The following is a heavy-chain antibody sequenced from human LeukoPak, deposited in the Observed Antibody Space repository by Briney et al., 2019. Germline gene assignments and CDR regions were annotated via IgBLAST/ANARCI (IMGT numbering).Heavy chain of an antibody. D-gene: IGHD4-11*01. CDR3: ARGPPGRLHYYYYGMDI. CDR2: ISYDGSNK. J-gene: IGHJ6*02. Sequence: GGSLRLSCAASGFAFSSYAMHWVRQAPGKGLEWVAVISYDGSNKYYADSVKGRFTISRDNSKNTLYLQMNSLRAEDTAVYYCARGPPGRLHYYYYGMDIWGQGTTVTVSS. V-gene: IGHV3-30*04. CDR1: GFAFSSYA.